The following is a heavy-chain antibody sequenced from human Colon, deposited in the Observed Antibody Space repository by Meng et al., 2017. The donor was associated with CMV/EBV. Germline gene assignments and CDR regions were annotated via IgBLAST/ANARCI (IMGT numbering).Heavy chain of an antibody. V-gene: IGHV3-20*04. CDR1: GFSFNDHA. Sequence: GGSLRLSCVGSGFSFNDHAMIWVRQAPGKGLEWVSGVNWSGSGARYAESVKGRFTISKDNSKNILYLEMNSLRREDTAVYYCARDPSLTWVAKRPDYWGQGTLVTVSS. D-gene: IGHD1-26*01. CDR3: ARDPSLTWVAKRPDY. J-gene: IGHJ4*02. CDR2: VNWSGSGA.